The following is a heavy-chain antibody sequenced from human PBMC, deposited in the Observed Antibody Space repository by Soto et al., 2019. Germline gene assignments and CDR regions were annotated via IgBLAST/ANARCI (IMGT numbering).Heavy chain of an antibody. CDR3: ARDGILAARLYYYYYKDV. V-gene: IGHV3-7*01. Sequence: PGGSLRLSCAASGFTFSSYWMSWVRQAPGKGLEWVANIKQDGSEKYYVDSVKGRFTISRDNAKNSLYLQMNSLRAEDTAVYYCARDGILAARLYYYYYKDVWGKGTTVTFSS. CDR2: IKQDGSEK. D-gene: IGHD6-6*01. CDR1: GFTFSSYW. J-gene: IGHJ6*03.